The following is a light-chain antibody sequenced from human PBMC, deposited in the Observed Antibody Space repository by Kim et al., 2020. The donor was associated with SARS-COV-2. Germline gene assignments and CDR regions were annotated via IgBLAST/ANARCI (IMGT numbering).Light chain of an antibody. CDR2: RAS. V-gene: IGKV3-15*01. Sequence: PGERVTLSCRASQTVDRNLAWYQQKGGQPPRLLIYRASTRATDIPDRFSGSGSGTEFTLTIHSLRSEDSGNYYCQQCSKWPLTFGGGTKVDIK. J-gene: IGKJ4*01. CDR3: QQCSKWPLT. CDR1: QTVDRN.